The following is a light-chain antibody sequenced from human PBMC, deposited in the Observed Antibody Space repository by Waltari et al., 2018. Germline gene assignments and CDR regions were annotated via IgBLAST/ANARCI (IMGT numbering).Light chain of an antibody. CDR1: SSDVGGYNY. J-gene: IGLJ3*02. Sequence: QSALTQPASVSGSPGHAITISCTVTSSDVGGYNYVSWYQQHPGKTPNLTIYDVSKRPSVVYNRFSGSRSGNTASLTISGLQAEDEADYYSSSYTISSFWVVGGVTKLPVL. CDR2: DVS. CDR3: SSYTISSFWV. V-gene: IGLV2-14*01.